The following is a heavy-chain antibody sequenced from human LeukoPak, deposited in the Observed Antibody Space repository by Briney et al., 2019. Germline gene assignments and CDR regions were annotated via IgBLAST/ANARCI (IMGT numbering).Heavy chain of an antibody. J-gene: IGHJ4*02. CDR3: AKDTRTGYSSSWYGEYYSDY. D-gene: IGHD6-13*01. CDR2: ISYDGSNK. Sequence: PGRSLRLSCAASGFTFSSYGMHWVRQAPGKGLEWVAVISYDGSNKYYADSVKGRFTISRDNSKNTLYLQMNSLRAEDTAVYYCAKDTRTGYSSSWYGEYYSDYWGQGTLVTVSS. V-gene: IGHV3-30*18. CDR1: GFTFSSYG.